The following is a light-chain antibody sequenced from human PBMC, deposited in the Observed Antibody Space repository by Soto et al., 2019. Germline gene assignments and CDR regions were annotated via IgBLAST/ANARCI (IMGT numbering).Light chain of an antibody. CDR1: QSVSSS. CDR2: DAS. V-gene: IGKV1-5*01. CDR3: LQDYNYPYT. Sequence: DIQMTQSPSTLSAFVGDRVTITCRASQSVSSSLAWYQQKPGKAPKLLIYDASTLESGVPSRFSGSGYGTELTLTINSLQPEDFATYYCLQDYNYPYTFGQGTKLEIK. J-gene: IGKJ2*01.